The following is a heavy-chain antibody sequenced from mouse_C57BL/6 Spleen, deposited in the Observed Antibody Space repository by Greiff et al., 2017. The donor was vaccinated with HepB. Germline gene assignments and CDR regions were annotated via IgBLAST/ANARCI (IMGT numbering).Heavy chain of an antibody. Sequence: VQLQQSGAELARPGASVKLSCKASGYTFTSYGISWVKQRTGQGLEWIGEIYPRSGNTYYNEKFKGKATLTADKSSSTAYMELRSLTSEDSAVYFCARRDDYFAYWGQGTLVTVSA. D-gene: IGHD2-4*01. CDR1: GYTFTSYG. V-gene: IGHV1-81*01. CDR3: ARRDDYFAY. J-gene: IGHJ3*01. CDR2: IYPRSGNT.